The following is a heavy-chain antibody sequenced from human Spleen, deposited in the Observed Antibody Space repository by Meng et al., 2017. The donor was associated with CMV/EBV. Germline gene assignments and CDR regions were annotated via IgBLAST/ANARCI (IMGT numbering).Heavy chain of an antibody. CDR2: INPNSGGT. CDR3: ARVKRYCTGGSCSPTGYYGMVV. CDR1: GYNFTGYY. D-gene: IGHD2-15*01. V-gene: IGHV1-2*02. J-gene: IGHJ6*02. Sequence: ASVKVSCKASGYNFTGYYMHWVRQAPGQGLEWMGWINPNSGGTNYAQKFQGRVTMTGDTSITTAYMELSRLRSDDMAVYYCARVKRYCTGGSCSPTGYYGMVVWGQGTTVTVSS.